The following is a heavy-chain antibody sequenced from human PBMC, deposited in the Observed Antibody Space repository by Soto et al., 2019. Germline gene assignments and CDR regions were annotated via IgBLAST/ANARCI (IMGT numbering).Heavy chain of an antibody. J-gene: IGHJ4*02. D-gene: IGHD6-13*01. CDR1: GFTFHAAW. Sequence: GPLRLSGAASGFTFHAAWMSWVRPAPGKGLEWVGRIKSKTDGGTTDFAAPVKGRFTISRDDSKNTVYLQMNSLKIEDTAVYYCTTGLAAAGTNYCGQGTLVTVSS. CDR2: IKSKTDGGTT. CDR3: TTGLAAAGTNY. V-gene: IGHV3-15*01.